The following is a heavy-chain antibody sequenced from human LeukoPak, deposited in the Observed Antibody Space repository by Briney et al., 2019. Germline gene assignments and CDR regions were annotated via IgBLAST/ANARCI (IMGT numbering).Heavy chain of an antibody. D-gene: IGHD6-6*01. CDR3: AKDRGASSIADRFDP. CDR1: GFTFSSYA. Sequence: GGSLRLSCAASGFTFSSYAMSWVRQAPGKGLEWVSAISGSGGSTYYADSVKGRFTISRDNSKNALSLQMNSLRAEDTAVYYCAKDRGASSIADRFDPWGQGTLVTVSS. V-gene: IGHV3-23*01. CDR2: ISGSGGST. J-gene: IGHJ5*02.